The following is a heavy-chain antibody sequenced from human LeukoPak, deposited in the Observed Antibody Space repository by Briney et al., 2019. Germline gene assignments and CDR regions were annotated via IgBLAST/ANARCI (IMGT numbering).Heavy chain of an antibody. V-gene: IGHV3-48*01. D-gene: IGHD3-16*01. CDR2: ISSSSSPI. CDR1: GFTFSCYS. J-gene: IGHJ4*02. Sequence: PGRSLRLSCAASGFTFSCYSINWVRQAPGKGLEWVSYISSSSSPINYADSVTGRFTISRDNAKNSLYLQMHSLSVEVTAGYYCARVGGNRYLDNWGQGTLVTVSS. CDR3: ARVGGNRYLDN.